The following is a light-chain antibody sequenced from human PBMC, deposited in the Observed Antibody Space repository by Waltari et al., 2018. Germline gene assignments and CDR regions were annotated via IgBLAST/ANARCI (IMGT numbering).Light chain of an antibody. J-gene: IGKJ5*01. CDR1: QDIDHF. V-gene: IGKV1-9*01. CDR3: QQLITDPFT. CDR2: AAS. Sequence: IQLTQSPSSLSASVGDRVTITCRASQDIDHFLAWYQQKPGQAPKLLIHAASLLQSWVPPRFSGTGSGSDFTLTINNLQPEDFATFYCQQLITDPFTFGQGTRLE.